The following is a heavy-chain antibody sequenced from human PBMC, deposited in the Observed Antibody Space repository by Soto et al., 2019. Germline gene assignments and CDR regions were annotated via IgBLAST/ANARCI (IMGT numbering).Heavy chain of an antibody. CDR2: IYYSGST. CDR1: GGSISSGDYY. V-gene: IGHV4-30-4*01. CDR3: ARIAAAGTREYFDY. Sequence: NPSETLSLTCTVSGGSISSGDYYWSWIRQPPGKGLEWIGYIYYSGSTYYNPSLKSRVTISVDTSKNQFSLKLSSVTAADTAVYYCARIAAAGTREYFDYWGQGTLVTVSS. D-gene: IGHD6-13*01. J-gene: IGHJ4*02.